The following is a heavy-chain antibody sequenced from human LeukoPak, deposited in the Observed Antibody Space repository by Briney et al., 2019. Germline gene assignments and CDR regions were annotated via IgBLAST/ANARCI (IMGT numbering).Heavy chain of an antibody. D-gene: IGHD5-18*01. CDR3: ARGYRAMAEFDY. Sequence: GGSLRLSCAASGFTFSSYGMHWVRQAPGKGLEWVAFIRYDGSNKYYADSVKGRFTISRDNSKNTLYLQMNSLRAEDTAVYYCARGYRAMAEFDYWGQGTLVTVSS. J-gene: IGHJ4*02. V-gene: IGHV3-30*02. CDR2: IRYDGSNK. CDR1: GFTFSSYG.